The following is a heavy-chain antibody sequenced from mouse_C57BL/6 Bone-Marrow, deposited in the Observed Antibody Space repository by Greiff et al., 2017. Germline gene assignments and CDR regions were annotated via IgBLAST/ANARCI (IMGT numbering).Heavy chain of an antibody. V-gene: IGHV1-64*01. J-gene: IGHJ3*01. CDR2: IHPNSGST. D-gene: IGHD1-2*01. CDR3: AREGILRRFAY. CDR1: GYTFTSYW. Sequence: QVQLQQPGAELVKPGASVKLSCKASGYTFTSYWMHWVKQRPGQGLEWIGMIHPNSGSTNYNEKFKSKATLTVDKSSSTAYMQLSSLTSEDSAVYYCAREGILRRFAYWGQGTLVTVSA.